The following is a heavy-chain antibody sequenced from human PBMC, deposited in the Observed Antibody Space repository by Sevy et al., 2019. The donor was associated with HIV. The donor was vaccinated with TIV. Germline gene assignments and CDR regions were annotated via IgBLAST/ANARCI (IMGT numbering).Heavy chain of an antibody. CDR3: TRRKHCSGGSCYGDPFDY. D-gene: IGHD2-15*01. J-gene: IGHJ4*02. CDR2: IRSKANSYAT. V-gene: IGHV3-73*01. Sequence: GGSLRLSCAASGFIFSGSAMHWVRQASGKGLEWVGRIRSKANSYATAYAASVKGRFTISRDDSKNTAYLQMNSLKTEDTAVYYCTRRKHCSGGSCYGDPFDYWGQGTLVTVSS. CDR1: GFIFSGSA.